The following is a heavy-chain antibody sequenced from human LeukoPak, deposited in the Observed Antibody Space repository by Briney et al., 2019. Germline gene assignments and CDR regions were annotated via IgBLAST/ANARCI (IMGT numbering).Heavy chain of an antibody. CDR1: GYSFPSYW. V-gene: IGHV5-51*01. D-gene: IGHD3-10*01. CDR3: ARSDQLKWFGDPRRPYYYGMDV. J-gene: IGHJ6*02. Sequence: GGSLKISCKGSGYSFPSYWIGWVRQMPGNGLEWMGIIYPGDSDTRYSPSFQGQVTISADKSISTAYLQWSSLKASDTAIYYCARSDQLKWFGDPRRPYYYGMDVWGQGTTVTVSS. CDR2: IYPGDSDT.